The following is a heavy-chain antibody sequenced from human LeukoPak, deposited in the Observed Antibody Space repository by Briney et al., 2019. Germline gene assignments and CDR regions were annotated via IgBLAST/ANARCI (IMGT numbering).Heavy chain of an antibody. CDR1: GGSISSYY. Sequence: SETLSLTCTVSGGSISSYYWSWIRQPAGKGLEWIGRIYTSGSTSYNPSLKSRVTMSVDTSKNQFSLKLSSVTAADTAVYYCARDFGYSSSWYWFDPWGQGTLVTVSS. CDR2: IYTSGST. CDR3: ARDFGYSSSWYWFDP. J-gene: IGHJ5*02. V-gene: IGHV4-4*07. D-gene: IGHD6-13*01.